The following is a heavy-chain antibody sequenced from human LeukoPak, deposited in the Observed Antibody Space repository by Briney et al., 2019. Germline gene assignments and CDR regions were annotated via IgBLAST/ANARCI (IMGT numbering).Heavy chain of an antibody. CDR2: VNQGATQK. V-gene: IGHV3-7*01. CDR3: AELGITMIGGV. J-gene: IGHJ6*04. Sequence: GGSLRLSCAASGFYFSTQWMSWVRQAPGKGLEWVAIVNQGATQKYYVDSVKGRFTISRDNAKNSLYLQMNSLRAEDTAVYYCAELGITMIGGVWGKGTTVTISS. CDR1: GFYFSTQW. D-gene: IGHD3-10*02.